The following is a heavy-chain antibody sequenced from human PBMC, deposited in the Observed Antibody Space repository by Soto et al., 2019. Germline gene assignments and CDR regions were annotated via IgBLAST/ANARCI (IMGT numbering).Heavy chain of an antibody. Sequence: SETLSLTCAVYGGSFSGYYWSWIRQPPGKGLEWIGEINHSGSTNYNPSLKSQVTISVDTSTNQFSLNLSSVPAAAPAVYYCARGYGHTGPDAFDIWGQGTMVSVSS. J-gene: IGHJ3*02. CDR2: INHSGST. V-gene: IGHV4-34*01. D-gene: IGHD4-17*01. CDR1: GGSFSGYY. CDR3: ARGYGHTGPDAFDI.